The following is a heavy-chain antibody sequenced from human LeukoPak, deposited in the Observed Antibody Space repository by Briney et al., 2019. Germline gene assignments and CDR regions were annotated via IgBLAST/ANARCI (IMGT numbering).Heavy chain of an antibody. J-gene: IGHJ4*02. V-gene: IGHV1-18*01. D-gene: IGHD3-22*01. CDR1: GYTFTSYG. Sequence: ASVKVSCKASGYTFTSYGISWVRQAPGQGLEWVGWISAYNGNTNYAQKLQGRVTMTTDTSTSTAYMELRSLRSDDTAVYYCARPSTHYYDSSDYFDSWGQGTLVTVSS. CDR2: ISAYNGNT. CDR3: ARPSTHYYDSSDYFDS.